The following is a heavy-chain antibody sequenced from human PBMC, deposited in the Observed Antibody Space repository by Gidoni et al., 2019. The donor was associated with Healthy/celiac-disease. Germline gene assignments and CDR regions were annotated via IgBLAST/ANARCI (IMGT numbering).Heavy chain of an antibody. CDR1: GVTFSSYW. CDR2: INSDGSST. J-gene: IGHJ4*02. CDR3: ARDGYPQPVDY. Sequence: EVQLVESGGGLVQPGGSLRRSCAASGVTFSSYWMHWVRQAPGKGLVWVSRINSDGSSTSYADSVKGRFTISRDNAKNTLYLQMNSLRAEDTAVYYCARDGYPQPVDYWGQGTLVTVSS. V-gene: IGHV3-74*01. D-gene: IGHD1-1*01.